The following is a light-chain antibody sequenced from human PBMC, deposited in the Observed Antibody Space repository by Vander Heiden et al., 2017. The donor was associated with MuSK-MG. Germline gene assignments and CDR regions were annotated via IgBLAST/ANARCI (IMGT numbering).Light chain of an antibody. Sequence: EIVRTQSPATLSVSPGERVTLSCRASQSVSNNLASYQQKPVQAPRLLIYGASTRATGLPARFRGSGSGTEFTLTIAILKSEDFAVYYCQQYNGWSRTFGQGTKVEMK. V-gene: IGKV3-15*01. CDR2: GAS. J-gene: IGKJ1*01. CDR1: QSVSNN. CDR3: QQYNGWSRT.